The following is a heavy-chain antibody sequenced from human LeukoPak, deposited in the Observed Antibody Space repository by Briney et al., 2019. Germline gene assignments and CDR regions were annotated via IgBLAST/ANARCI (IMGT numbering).Heavy chain of an antibody. D-gene: IGHD3-22*01. Sequence: SQTLSLTCTVSGGSISSGGYSWSWIRLHPGKGLEWIGYIYYSGSTYYNPSLKSRVTISVDTSKNQFSLKLSSVTAADTAVYYCARARYYYDSSGYPGFDPWGQGTLVTVSS. CDR2: IYYSGST. CDR3: ARARYYYDSSGYPGFDP. CDR1: GGSISSGGYS. V-gene: IGHV4-31*03. J-gene: IGHJ5*02.